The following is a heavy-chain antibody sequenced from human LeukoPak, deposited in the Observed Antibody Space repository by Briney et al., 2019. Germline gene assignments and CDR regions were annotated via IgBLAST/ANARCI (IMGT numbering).Heavy chain of an antibody. CDR3: AGARYSSSWYTEDYGMDV. Sequence: GGSLRLSCAASGFTFSSYDMHRVRQATGKGLEWVSAIGTAGDTYYPGSVKGRFTISRENAKNSLYLQMNSLRAEDTAVYYCAGARYSSSWYTEDYGMDVWGQGTTVTVSS. CDR1: GFTFSSYD. J-gene: IGHJ6*02. CDR2: IGTAGDT. V-gene: IGHV3-13*01. D-gene: IGHD6-13*01.